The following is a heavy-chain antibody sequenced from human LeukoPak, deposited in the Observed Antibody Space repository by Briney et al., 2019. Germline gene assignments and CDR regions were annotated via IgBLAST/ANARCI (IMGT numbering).Heavy chain of an antibody. Sequence: ASVKVSCKASGYSFTSYALNWVRQAPGQGLEWMGLINPNAGYPTYAQGFTGRVVFSLDTSVSTAYLQISSLRAEDSAVYYCARDYKPLGGLSFRDYWGQGTLVTVSS. V-gene: IGHV7-4-1*02. CDR3: ARDYKPLGGLSFRDY. D-gene: IGHD3-16*02. J-gene: IGHJ4*02. CDR1: GYSFTSYA. CDR2: INPNAGYP.